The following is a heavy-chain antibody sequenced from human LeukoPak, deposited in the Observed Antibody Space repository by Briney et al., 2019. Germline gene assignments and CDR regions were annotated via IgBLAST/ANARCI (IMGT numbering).Heavy chain of an antibody. J-gene: IGHJ4*02. Sequence: GGSLRLSCTASGFTFGDYAMSWVRQAPGEGLEWVGFIRSKAYGGTTEYAASVKGRFTISRDDSKSIAYLQMNSLKTEDTAVYYCTRDDYGDYLFDYWGQGTLVTVSS. CDR1: GFTFGDYA. D-gene: IGHD4-17*01. CDR2: IRSKAYGGTT. V-gene: IGHV3-49*04. CDR3: TRDDYGDYLFDY.